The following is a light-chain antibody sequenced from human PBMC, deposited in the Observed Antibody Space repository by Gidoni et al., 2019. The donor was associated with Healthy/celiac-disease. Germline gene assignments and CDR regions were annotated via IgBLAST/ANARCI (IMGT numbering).Light chain of an antibody. V-gene: IGKV1-6*01. CDR3: LQDYNYPPT. J-gene: IGKJ1*01. CDR2: AAS. CDR1: QGIRND. Sequence: AIQMTQSPSSLSASVGDRVTITCRASQGIRNDLGWYQQKPGKAPKLLTYAASSLQSGVPSRFRGSGSGTDFTLTISSLQPEDFATYYCLQDYNYPPTFGQGTKVEIK.